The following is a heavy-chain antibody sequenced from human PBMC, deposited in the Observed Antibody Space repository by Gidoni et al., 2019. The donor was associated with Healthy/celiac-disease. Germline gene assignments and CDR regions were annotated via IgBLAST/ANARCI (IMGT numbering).Heavy chain of an antibody. CDR1: GFTFSSYA. J-gene: IGHJ6*02. Sequence: QVQLVESGGGVVQPGRSLRLSCAASGFTFSSYAMHWVRQAPGKGLEWVAVISYDGSNKYYADSVKGRFTISRDNSKNTLYLQMNSLRAEDTAVYYCARGGYDYQAPYYYYYYGMDVWGQGTTVTVSS. CDR3: ARGGYDYQAPYYYYYYGMDV. V-gene: IGHV3-30*04. CDR2: ISYDGSNK. D-gene: IGHD4-17*01.